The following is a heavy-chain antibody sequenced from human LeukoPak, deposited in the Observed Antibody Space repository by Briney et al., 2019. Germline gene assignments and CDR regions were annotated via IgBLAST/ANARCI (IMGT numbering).Heavy chain of an antibody. J-gene: IGHJ2*01. CDR2: IYYSGST. D-gene: IGHD6-13*01. Sequence: SETLSLTCTVSGGSISSYYWSWLRQPPGKGLEWIGYIYYSGSTNYNPSLKSRVTISVETSKNEFSLKLRSVTAADTAVYYCARVYYSSSYDYWYFDLWGRGTLVTVSS. V-gene: IGHV4-59*01. CDR1: GGSISSYY. CDR3: ARVYYSSSYDYWYFDL.